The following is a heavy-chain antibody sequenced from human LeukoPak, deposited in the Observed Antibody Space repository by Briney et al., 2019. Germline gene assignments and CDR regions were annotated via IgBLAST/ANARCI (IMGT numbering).Heavy chain of an antibody. Sequence: GASVKVSCKASGGTFSNYAISWVRQAPGQGLEWMGRIIPIFGTANYAQKFQGRVTITTDESTSTAYMELSSLRSEDTAVYYRARAGYYYDSSANHDWGQGTLVTVSS. V-gene: IGHV1-69*05. D-gene: IGHD3-22*01. CDR3: ARAGYYYDSSANHD. J-gene: IGHJ4*02. CDR2: IIPIFGTA. CDR1: GGTFSNYA.